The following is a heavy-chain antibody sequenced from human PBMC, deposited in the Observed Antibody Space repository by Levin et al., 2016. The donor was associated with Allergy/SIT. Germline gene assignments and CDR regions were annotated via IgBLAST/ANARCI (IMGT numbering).Heavy chain of an antibody. Sequence: GGSLRLSCAVSGFTLSDSAIHWVRQASGKGLEWVGLTRSKKNNYATTYAASVKGRFTVSRDDSRNTAYLEMNSLKTEDTAIYYCTRHPYWGQGTLVTVSS. CDR2: TRSKKNNYAT. J-gene: IGHJ4*02. CDR1: GFTLSDSA. V-gene: IGHV3-73*01. CDR3: TRHPY.